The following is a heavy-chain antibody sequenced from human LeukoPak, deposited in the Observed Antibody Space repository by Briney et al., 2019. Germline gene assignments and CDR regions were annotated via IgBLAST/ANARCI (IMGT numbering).Heavy chain of an antibody. CDR2: ISSSSGTK. D-gene: IGHD1-1*01. CDR3: ARESNWNFDY. J-gene: IGHJ4*02. CDR1: GFTFGSYS. V-gene: IGHV3-48*02. Sequence: PGGSLRLSCAASGFTFGSYSMTWVRQVPGKGLEWVSHISSSSGTKNFADSVKGRFSIPRDNAKNSVFLQMNSLRDDDTGVYYCARESNWNFDYWGQGTLVAVSS.